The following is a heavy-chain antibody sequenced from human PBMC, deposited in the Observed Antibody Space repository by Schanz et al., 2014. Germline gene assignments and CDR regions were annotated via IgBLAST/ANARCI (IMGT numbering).Heavy chain of an antibody. Sequence: VQVVESGGGLVQPGGSLRLSCAASGFSFSIFAMTWVRQAPGQGLEWVAIIWYDGSNKYYADSVKGRFTISRDNSKNTLFLQMSSLRAEDTAVYYCARDGDFDYWGQGTLVTVSS. V-gene: IGHV3-33*08. CDR1: GFSFSIFA. J-gene: IGHJ4*02. CDR2: IWYDGSNK. CDR3: ARDGDFDY.